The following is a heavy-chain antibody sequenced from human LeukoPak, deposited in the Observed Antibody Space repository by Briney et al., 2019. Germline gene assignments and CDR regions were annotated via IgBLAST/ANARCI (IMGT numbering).Heavy chain of an antibody. CDR3: ALHLAEFDWFDP. CDR1: GASISSYY. Sequence: PSETLSLTCTVSGASISSYYWSWIRQPPGKGLEWIGYVYYSGATSYNPSLKSRVTISVDASKKHFSLRLSSVTAADTAVYYCALHLAEFDWFDPWGPGTLVTVSS. V-gene: IGHV4-59*08. J-gene: IGHJ5*02. D-gene: IGHD2/OR15-2a*01. CDR2: VYYSGAT.